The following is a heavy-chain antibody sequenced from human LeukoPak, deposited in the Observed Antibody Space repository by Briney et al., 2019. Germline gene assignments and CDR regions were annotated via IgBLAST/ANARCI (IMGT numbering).Heavy chain of an antibody. CDR1: GYTLTELS. V-gene: IGHV1-18*01. Sequence: ASVKVSCKVSGYTLTELSMHWVRQAPGKGLEWMGWISAYNGNTNYAQKLQGRVTMTTDTSTSTAYMELRSLRSDDTAVYYCARATGRFLEWLTQLFDYWGQGTLVTVSS. D-gene: IGHD3-3*01. J-gene: IGHJ4*02. CDR3: ARATGRFLEWLTQLFDY. CDR2: ISAYNGNT.